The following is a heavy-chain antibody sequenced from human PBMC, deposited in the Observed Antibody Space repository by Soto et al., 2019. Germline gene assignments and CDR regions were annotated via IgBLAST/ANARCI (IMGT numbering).Heavy chain of an antibody. CDR1: GGSISSYY. J-gene: IGHJ5*02. V-gene: IGHV4-59*01. CDR2: IYYSGST. CDR3: ARDGADFWSGYYRGYNWFDP. Sequence: TLSLTCTVSGGSISSYYWSWIRQPPGKGLEWIGYIYYSGSTNYNPSLKSRVTISVDTSKNQFSLKLSSVTAADTAVYYCARDGADFWSGYYRGYNWFDPWGQGTLVTVSS. D-gene: IGHD3-3*01.